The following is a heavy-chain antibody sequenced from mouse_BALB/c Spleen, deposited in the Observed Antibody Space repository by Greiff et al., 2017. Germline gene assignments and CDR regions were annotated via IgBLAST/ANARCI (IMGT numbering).Heavy chain of an antibody. CDR1: GFAFSSYD. V-gene: IGHV5-12-1*01. Sequence: EVKLVESGGGLVKPGGSLKLSCAASGFAFSSYDMSWVRQTPEKRLEWVAYISSGGGSTYYPDPVKGRFTISRDNAKNTLYLQMSSLKSEDTAMYYCARHDYYGSSPCYFDYWGQGTTLTVSS. J-gene: IGHJ2*01. D-gene: IGHD1-1*01. CDR3: ARHDYYGSSPCYFDY. CDR2: ISSGGGST.